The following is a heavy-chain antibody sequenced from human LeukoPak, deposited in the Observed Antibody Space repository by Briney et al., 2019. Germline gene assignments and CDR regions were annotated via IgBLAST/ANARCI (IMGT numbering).Heavy chain of an antibody. CDR3: ARGASGWYRGFDY. CDR2: INHSGST. V-gene: IGHV4-34*01. CDR1: GGSISSYY. J-gene: IGHJ4*02. D-gene: IGHD6-19*01. Sequence: SETLSLTCTVSGGSISSYYWSWIRQPPGKGLEWIGEINHSGSTNYNPSLKSRVTISVDTSKNQFSLKLSSVTAADTAVYYCARGASGWYRGFDYWGQGTLVTVSS.